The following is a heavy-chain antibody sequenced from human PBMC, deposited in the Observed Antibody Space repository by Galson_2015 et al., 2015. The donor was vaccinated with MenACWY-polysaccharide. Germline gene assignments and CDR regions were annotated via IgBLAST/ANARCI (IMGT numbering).Heavy chain of an antibody. V-gene: IGHV3-23*01. Sequence: SLRPACAASGLTFRSVAITCVRHTPGKGLEWVSGIGTGYGTYSAARVKGRFTLYRDTSKSMVYLQMNSLRAEDTAIYYCAKFKYSSSWSSTHGMDVCVQGTTVTVYS. J-gene: IGHJ6*02. D-gene: IGHD6-13*01. CDR2: IGTGYGT. CDR3: AKFKYSSSWSSTHGMDV. CDR1: GLTFRSVA.